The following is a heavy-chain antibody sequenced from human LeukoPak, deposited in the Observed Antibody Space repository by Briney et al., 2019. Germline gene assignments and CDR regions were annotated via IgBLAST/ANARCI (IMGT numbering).Heavy chain of an antibody. Sequence: GGSLRLSCAASGLTLSSNYMSWVRHAPGKGLEWVSVIYSGGSTYYEDSVKGRFTISRDNSKNTLYLQKNSLRAEDTAVYYCAGSGSYGQYYFDYWGQGTLVTVSS. CDR1: GLTLSSNY. CDR3: AGSGSYGQYYFDY. V-gene: IGHV3-53*01. CDR2: IYSGGST. J-gene: IGHJ4*02. D-gene: IGHD1-26*01.